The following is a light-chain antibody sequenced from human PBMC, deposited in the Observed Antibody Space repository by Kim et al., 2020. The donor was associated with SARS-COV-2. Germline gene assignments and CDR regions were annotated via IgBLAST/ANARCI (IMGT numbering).Light chain of an antibody. V-gene: IGLV4-69*01. CDR1: SGHSSYA. CDR3: QTWDIGIRV. Sequence: ASGKLTCAPSSGHSSYANAWHQQQPDKGPRFLMKGNNDGSNTKGDGIPGFFSGSSSGAERYLTISSLQSEDEADYYCQTWDIGIRVFGGGTQLTVL. CDR2: GNNDGSN. J-gene: IGLJ3*02.